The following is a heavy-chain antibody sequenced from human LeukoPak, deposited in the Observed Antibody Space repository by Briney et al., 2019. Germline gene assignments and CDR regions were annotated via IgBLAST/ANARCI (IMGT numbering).Heavy chain of an antibody. CDR2: IKQDGSEK. CDR1: GFTFSSYW. J-gene: IGHJ5*02. Sequence: PGGSLRLSCAASGFTFSSYWMSWVRQAPGKGLEWVANIKQDGSEKYYVDSVKGRFTISRDNAKNPLYLQMNSLRAEDTAVYYCARAGIPNWFDPWGQGTLVTVSS. CDR3: ARAGIPNWFDP. V-gene: IGHV3-7*01. D-gene: IGHD6-13*01.